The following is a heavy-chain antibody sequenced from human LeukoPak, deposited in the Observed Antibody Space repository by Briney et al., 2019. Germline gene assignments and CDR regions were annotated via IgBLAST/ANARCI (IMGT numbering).Heavy chain of an antibody. CDR2: IYYSGST. CDR1: GGSISSYY. J-gene: IGHJ5*02. CDR3: ARVKHEGGVTAIRGNWFDP. D-gene: IGHD2-21*02. Sequence: PSETLSLTCTVSGGSISSYYWSWIRQPPGKGLEWIGYIYYSGSTNYNPSLKSRVTISVDTSKNQFSLKLSSVTAADTAVYYCARVKHEGGVTAIRGNWFDPWGQGTLGNVSS. V-gene: IGHV4-59*01.